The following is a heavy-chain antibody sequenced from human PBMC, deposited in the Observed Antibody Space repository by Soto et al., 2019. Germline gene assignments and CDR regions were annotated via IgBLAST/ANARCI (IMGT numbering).Heavy chain of an antibody. Sequence: QVQLVESGGGVVQPGGSLRLSFAASGFTFSNYGRHWVRQAPGKGLEWVAVIWYDGNNKYYADSVKGRFTISRDNSNNTLYVQMTSLRAEDTAVYYCARGLHSLFDYWGQGTLVTVSS. CDR2: IWYDGNNK. D-gene: IGHD2-21*01. CDR1: GFTFSNYG. V-gene: IGHV3-33*01. CDR3: ARGLHSLFDY. J-gene: IGHJ4*02.